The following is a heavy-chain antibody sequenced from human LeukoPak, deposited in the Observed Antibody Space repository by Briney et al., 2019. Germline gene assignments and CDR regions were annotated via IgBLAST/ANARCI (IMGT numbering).Heavy chain of an antibody. D-gene: IGHD2-8*01. CDR1: GFSLSTSGVG. J-gene: IGHJ3*02. V-gene: IGHV2-5*01. Sequence: SGPTLVNPTQPLTLTCTFSGFSLSTSGVGVGWIRQPPGKALEWLALIYWNDDKRYSPSLKSRLTITKDTSKNQVVLTMTNMDPVDTATYYCAHRRWGTNGPDGFDIWGQGTMVTVSS. CDR3: AHRRWGTNGPDGFDI. CDR2: IYWNDDK.